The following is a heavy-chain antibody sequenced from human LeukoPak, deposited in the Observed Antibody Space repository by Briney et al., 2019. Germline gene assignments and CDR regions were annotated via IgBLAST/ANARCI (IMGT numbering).Heavy chain of an antibody. CDR2: ISSSSTTI. Sequence: GGSLRLXCAASGFTFSCYSMNWVRQAPGKGLEWVSYISSSSTTIYYADSVKGRFTISRDNAKNSVYLQMNSLRAEDTAVYYCARDPDQGRGFDFWGQGTLVTASS. D-gene: IGHD1-26*01. J-gene: IGHJ4*02. CDR1: GFTFSCYS. CDR3: ARDPDQGRGFDF. V-gene: IGHV3-48*01.